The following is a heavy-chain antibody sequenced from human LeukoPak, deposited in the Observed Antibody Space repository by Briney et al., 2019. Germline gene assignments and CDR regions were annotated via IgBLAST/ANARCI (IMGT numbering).Heavy chain of an antibody. D-gene: IGHD6-19*01. CDR3: ARHPRVVGGWSYYFDY. J-gene: IGHJ4*02. Sequence: PSETLSLTCIVSGGSISTTGYNWAWIRQPPGKGLQWIASIYYSGSTYYNPSLKSRVTISVDTSKNQFSLKLSSVTAADTAVYYCARHPRVVGGWSYYFDYWGQGTLVTVSS. CDR2: IYYSGST. V-gene: IGHV4-39*01. CDR1: GGSISTTGYN.